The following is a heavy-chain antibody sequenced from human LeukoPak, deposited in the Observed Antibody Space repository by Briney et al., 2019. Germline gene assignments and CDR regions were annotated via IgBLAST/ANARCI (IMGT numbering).Heavy chain of an antibody. J-gene: IGHJ5*02. CDR2: INPNSGGT. CDR1: GYTFTGYY. CDR3: ARDRGSYYFWFDP. D-gene: IGHD1-26*01. Sequence: ASVKVSCKASGYTFTGYYMHWVRQAPGQGLEWMGWINPNSGGTNYAQKVQGRVTMTRDTSISTAYMELSRLRSDDTAVYYCARDRGSYYFWFDPWGQGTLVTVSS. V-gene: IGHV1-2*02.